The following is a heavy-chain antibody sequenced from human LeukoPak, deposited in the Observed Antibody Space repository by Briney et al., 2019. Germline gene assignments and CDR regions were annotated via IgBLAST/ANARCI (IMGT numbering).Heavy chain of an antibody. CDR2: ISSSGSTI. CDR3: ARAGGWWTDMDV. D-gene: IGHD2-15*01. Sequence: GGSLRLSCAASGFTFSSYEMNWVRQAPGKGLEWVSYISSSGSTIYYADSVKGRFTISRDNAKNSLYLQMNSLRAEDTAVYYCARAGGWWTDMDVWGKGTTVTISS. CDR1: GFTFSSYE. J-gene: IGHJ6*03. V-gene: IGHV3-48*03.